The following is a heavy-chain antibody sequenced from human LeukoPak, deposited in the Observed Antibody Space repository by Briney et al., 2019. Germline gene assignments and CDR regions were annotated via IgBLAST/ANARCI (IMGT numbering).Heavy chain of an antibody. V-gene: IGHV4-4*07. CDR2: IYTSGST. CDR3: ARDRVAAAGTYYYYYGMDV. D-gene: IGHD6-13*01. J-gene: IGHJ6*02. Sequence: PSETLSLTCTVSGGSISSYYWSWIRQPAGKGLEWIGRIYTSGSTNYNPSLKSRVTMSVDTSKNQFSPKLSSVTAADTAVYYCARDRVAAAGTYYYYYGMDVWGQGTTVTVSS. CDR1: GGSISSYY.